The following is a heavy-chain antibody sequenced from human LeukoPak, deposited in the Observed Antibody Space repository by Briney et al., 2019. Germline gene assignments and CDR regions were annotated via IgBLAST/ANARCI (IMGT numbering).Heavy chain of an antibody. CDR1: GFTLRSYD. CDR3: AKEYSGYDFDY. D-gene: IGHD5-12*01. CDR2: TSGSGGNT. V-gene: IGHV3-23*01. J-gene: IGHJ4*02. Sequence: GGSLRVSCAASGFTLRSYDMSWVRQAPGKGLEWVAATSGSGGNTYYADSVKGRFTISRDNSKNTLYLQMNSLRAEDTAVYYCAKEYSGYDFDYWGQGTLVTVSS.